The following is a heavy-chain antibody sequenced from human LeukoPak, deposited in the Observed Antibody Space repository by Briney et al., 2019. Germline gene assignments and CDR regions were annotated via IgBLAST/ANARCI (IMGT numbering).Heavy chain of an antibody. CDR2: ISYDGNTQ. V-gene: IGHV3-30*18. J-gene: IGHJ4*02. Sequence: GGSLRLSCAASGFTFSSYGMHWVRQAPGKGLEWAAVISYDGNTQYYADSVKGRFTISRDNSNNMLSLQMNSLKAEDTAVYYCAKGRMMATIMISFDYWGRGTLVTVSS. CDR3: AKGRMMATIMISFDY. D-gene: IGHD5-24*01. CDR1: GFTFSSYG.